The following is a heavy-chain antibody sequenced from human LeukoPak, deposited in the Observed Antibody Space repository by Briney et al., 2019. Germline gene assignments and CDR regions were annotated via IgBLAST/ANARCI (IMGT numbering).Heavy chain of an antibody. V-gene: IGHV3-53*01. CDR2: IYSGGST. J-gene: IGHJ4*02. CDR1: GFTVSSNY. D-gene: IGHD3-10*01. Sequence: GGSLRLSCAASGFTVSSNYMSWVRQAPGKGLEWVSVIYSGGSTYYADSVKGRFTISRDNSKNTLYLQMNSLRAEDTAVYYCASSTMVRGVIPFDYWGQGTLVTVSS. CDR3: ASSTMVRGVIPFDY.